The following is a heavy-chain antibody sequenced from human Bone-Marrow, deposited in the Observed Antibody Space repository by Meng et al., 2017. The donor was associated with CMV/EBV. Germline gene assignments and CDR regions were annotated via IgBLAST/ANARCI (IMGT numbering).Heavy chain of an antibody. CDR3: AKDPKARIAAAGDIFDY. CDR1: GFTFSSYG. D-gene: IGHD6-13*01. J-gene: IGHJ4*02. CDR2: IRYDGSNK. Sequence: LSLTCAASGFTFSSYGMHWVRQAPGKGLEWVAFIRYDGSNKYYADSVKGRFTISRDNSKNTLYLQMNSLRAEDTAVYYCAKDPKARIAAAGDIFDYWGQGTLVTGSS. V-gene: IGHV3-30*02.